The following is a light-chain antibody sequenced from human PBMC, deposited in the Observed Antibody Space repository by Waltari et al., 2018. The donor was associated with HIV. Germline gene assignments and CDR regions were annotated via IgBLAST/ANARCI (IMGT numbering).Light chain of an antibody. Sequence: DIQLTQSPSSLSASVGDRDTITCRASQNITTYLNWYQQKPGKAPNPLIYAASSLQSGVPSRFSGSGSGTDFTLAISSLQSEDFATYYCQQSYSTPRTFGQGTRVDTK. CDR3: QQSYSTPRT. CDR2: AAS. J-gene: IGKJ1*01. CDR1: QNITTY. V-gene: IGKV1-39*01.